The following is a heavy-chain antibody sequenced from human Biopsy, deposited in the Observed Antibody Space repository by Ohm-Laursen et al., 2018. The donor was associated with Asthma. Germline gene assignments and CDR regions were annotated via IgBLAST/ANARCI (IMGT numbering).Heavy chain of an antibody. V-gene: IGHV1-24*01. Sequence: SSVKVSCKISGDTLTERSIHWVRQAPGKGLEWMGGFDIEDGEASYARKFKGRVTLTEDPSTDTVYMEVSSLRSDDTAVYYCATGLWHPQKDYDYWGQGTLVTVSS. CDR1: GDTLTERS. J-gene: IGHJ4*02. CDR3: ATGLWHPQKDYDY. CDR2: FDIEDGEA.